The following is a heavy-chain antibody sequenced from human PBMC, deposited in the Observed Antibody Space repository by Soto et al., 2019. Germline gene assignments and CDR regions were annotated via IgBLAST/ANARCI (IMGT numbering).Heavy chain of an antibody. Sequence: GGSLRLSCAASGFTFTNYAMTWVRQAPGKGPEWVSTISGSGGSTYYAESVKGRFTISRDNSKNTLYLQMNSLRAEDTAVYYCAKGLSGYDNFDYWGQGTLVTVSS. CDR3: AKGLSGYDNFDY. J-gene: IGHJ4*02. CDR2: ISGSGGST. CDR1: GFTFTNYA. D-gene: IGHD5-12*01. V-gene: IGHV3-23*01.